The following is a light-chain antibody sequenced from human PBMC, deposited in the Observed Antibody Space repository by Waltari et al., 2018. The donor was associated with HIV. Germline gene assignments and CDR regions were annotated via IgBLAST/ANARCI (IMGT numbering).Light chain of an antibody. CDR1: SSDVGSYNR. CDR3: CSYAGSSTSWV. Sequence: QSALTQPASVSGSPGQSITISCTGTSSDVGSYNRVSWYQHHPGKAPKLMIYEGSKRPSGVSNRFSGSKSGNTASLTISGLQAEDEADYYCCSYAGSSTSWVFGGGTKLTVL. CDR2: EGS. J-gene: IGLJ3*02. V-gene: IGLV2-23*01.